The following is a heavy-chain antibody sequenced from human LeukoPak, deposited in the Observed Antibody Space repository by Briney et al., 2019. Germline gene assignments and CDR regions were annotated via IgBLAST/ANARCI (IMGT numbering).Heavy chain of an antibody. D-gene: IGHD6-19*01. CDR2: IRYDGSNK. V-gene: IGHV3-33*01. J-gene: IGHJ4*02. Sequence: PGGSLRLSCAASGFIFSSYAIHWVRQAPGKGLEWVADIRYDGSNKNYADSVKGRFTISGDTSKNTLYLQMSGLRAEDTAVYFCARESRSSGLFDYWGPGTLVTVSS. CDR1: GFIFSSYA. CDR3: ARESRSSGLFDY.